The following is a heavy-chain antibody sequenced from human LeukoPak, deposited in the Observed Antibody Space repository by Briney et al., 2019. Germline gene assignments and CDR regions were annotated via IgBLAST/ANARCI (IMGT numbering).Heavy chain of an antibody. CDR2: ISSSGSTI. Sequence: GGSLRLSCAASGFTCSSYEMNWVRRAPGKGLEWVSYISSSGSTIYYADSVKGRFTISRDNAKNSLYLQMNSLRAEDTAVYYCARERGNYYDSSGYYYYWGQGTLVTVSS. J-gene: IGHJ4*02. CDR3: ARERGNYYDSSGYYYY. D-gene: IGHD3-22*01. CDR1: GFTCSSYE. V-gene: IGHV3-48*03.